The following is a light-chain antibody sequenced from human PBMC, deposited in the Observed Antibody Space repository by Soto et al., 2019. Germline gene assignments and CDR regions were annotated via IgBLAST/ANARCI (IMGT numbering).Light chain of an antibody. CDR1: QSVSRY. J-gene: IGKJ5*01. Sequence: EIALTQSPATLSLSPGERATLSCRASQSVSRYLAWYQQKPGLAPRLLIYDASSRATGIPDRFCGSGSGTDFTLTISRLEPEDFAVYYCQQYGSSPITFGQGTLLEIK. CDR3: QQYGSSPIT. V-gene: IGKV3D-20*01. CDR2: DAS.